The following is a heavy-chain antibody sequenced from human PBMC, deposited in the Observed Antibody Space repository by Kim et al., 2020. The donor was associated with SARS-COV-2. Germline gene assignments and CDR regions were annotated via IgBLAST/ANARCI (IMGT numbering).Heavy chain of an antibody. D-gene: IGHD2-2*01. Sequence: GGSLRLSCAASGFTFSSYSMNWVRQAPGKGLEWVSSISSSSSYIYYADSVKGRFTISRDNAKNSLYLQMNSLRAEDTAVYYCAREYQLFTSRWFDPWGQGTLVTVSS. CDR3: AREYQLFTSRWFDP. CDR2: ISSSSSYI. CDR1: GFTFSSYS. V-gene: IGHV3-21*01. J-gene: IGHJ5*02.